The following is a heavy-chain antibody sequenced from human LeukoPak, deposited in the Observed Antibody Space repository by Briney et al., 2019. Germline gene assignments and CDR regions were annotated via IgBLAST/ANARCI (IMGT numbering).Heavy chain of an antibody. Sequence: GGSLRLSCAASGFTFSSSAMSWVRLAPGKGLEWVSGISGSDGSTYYADSVKGRFTISRDNSKNTLFLQMNSLRPEDTAVYYCARDLHCSGGSCYSGLHYWGQGTLVTVSS. J-gene: IGHJ4*02. D-gene: IGHD2-15*01. CDR1: GFTFSSSA. CDR2: ISGSDGST. CDR3: ARDLHCSGGSCYSGLHY. V-gene: IGHV3-23*01.